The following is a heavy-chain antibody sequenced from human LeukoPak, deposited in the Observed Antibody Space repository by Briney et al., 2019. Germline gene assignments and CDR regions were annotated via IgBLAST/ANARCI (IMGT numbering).Heavy chain of an antibody. CDR2: ISYDGSNK. CDR3: ARDPNWGIDY. V-gene: IGHV3-30-3*01. CDR1: RFTFSSYA. Sequence: GGSLRLSCAASRFTFSSYAMHWVRQAPGKGLEWVAVISYDGSNKYYADSVKGRFTISRDNSKNTLYLQMSSLRAEDTAVYYCARDPNWGIDYWGQGTLVTVSS. J-gene: IGHJ4*02. D-gene: IGHD7-27*01.